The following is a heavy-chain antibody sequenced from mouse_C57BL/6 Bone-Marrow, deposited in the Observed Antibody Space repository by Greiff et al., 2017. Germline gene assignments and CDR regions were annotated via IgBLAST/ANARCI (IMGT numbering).Heavy chain of an antibody. CDR1: GFSLTSYG. CDR2: IWRGGST. V-gene: IGHV2-5*01. Sequence: QVQLQQSGPGLVQPSQSLSITCTVSGFSLTSYGVHWVRQSPGQGLEWLGGIWRGGSTDYNAALMSRLSITKDNSKSQVFFKMNSLQADDAAIYYCAEASYGNPLDWGQGTLVTVSA. J-gene: IGHJ3*01. D-gene: IGHD2-1*01. CDR3: AEASYGNPLD.